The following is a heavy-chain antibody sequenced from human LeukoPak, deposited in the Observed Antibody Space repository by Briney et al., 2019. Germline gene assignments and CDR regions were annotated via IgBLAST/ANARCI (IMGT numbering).Heavy chain of an antibody. CDR1: GGSINNGGYS. Sequence: PSETLSLTCAVSGGSINNGGYSWSWIRQPPGKGLEWIGYIYHSESTYYNPSLKNRVTISIDRSKNQLSLNLSSVTAADTAVYYCAGGLLFSWFDPWGQGTLVTVSS. CDR3: AGGLLFSWFDP. J-gene: IGHJ5*02. V-gene: IGHV4-30-2*01. D-gene: IGHD2-21*02. CDR2: IYHSEST.